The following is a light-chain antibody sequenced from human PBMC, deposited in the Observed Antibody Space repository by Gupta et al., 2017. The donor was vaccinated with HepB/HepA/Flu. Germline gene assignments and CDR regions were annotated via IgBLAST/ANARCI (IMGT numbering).Light chain of an antibody. V-gene: IGKV3-20*01. CDR2: GAS. Sequence: EIVLTQSPGTLSLSPGERATLSCRASQSVSSSYLAWYQQKPGQAPRLLIYGASSRATGIPDRFSGSGSGTDFTLTISRREPEDFAVYYCQQYGSSPPAFTFGPGTKVDIK. CDR1: QSVSSSY. J-gene: IGKJ3*01. CDR3: QQYGSSPPAFT.